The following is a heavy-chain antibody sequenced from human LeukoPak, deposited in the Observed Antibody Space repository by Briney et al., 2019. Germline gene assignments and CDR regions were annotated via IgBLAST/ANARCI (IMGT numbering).Heavy chain of an antibody. D-gene: IGHD3-22*01. CDR1: GFTFSNYW. Sequence: SGGSLRLSCAASGFTFSNYWMHWVRQAPGKGLVWVSRINSDGINTSYADSVKGRFTISRDNSKNTLYLQMNSLRAEDTAVYYCAKAPYYYDSSGYPVDWGQGTLVTVSS. CDR2: INSDGINT. V-gene: IGHV3-74*01. J-gene: IGHJ4*02. CDR3: AKAPYYYDSSGYPVD.